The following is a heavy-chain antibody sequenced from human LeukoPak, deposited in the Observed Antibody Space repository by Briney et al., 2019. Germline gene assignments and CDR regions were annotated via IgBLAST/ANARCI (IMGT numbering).Heavy chain of an antibody. V-gene: IGHV4-34*01. CDR1: GGSFSGYY. CDR3: ARGRITMIVVVPYYMDV. Sequence: SETLSLTCAVYGGSFSGYYWSWVRQPPGKGLEWIGEINHSGSTNYNPSLKSRVTISVDTSKNQFSLKLSSVPAADTAVYYCARGRITMIVVVPYYMDVWGKGTTVTVSS. CDR2: INHSGST. J-gene: IGHJ6*03. D-gene: IGHD3-22*01.